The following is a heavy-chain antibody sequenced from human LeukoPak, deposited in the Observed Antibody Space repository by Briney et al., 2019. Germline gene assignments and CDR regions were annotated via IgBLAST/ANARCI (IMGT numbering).Heavy chain of an antibody. J-gene: IGHJ4*02. V-gene: IGHV3-30*03. Sequence: GGSLRLSCAASGFTFSGHGMHWVRQAPGKGLEWVALISYDGTGTYYIDSVKGRFTISRDNSKNTLYLQMYSLRAEDTAVYYCARGSPQHTKVRGPMGYWGQGTLVTVSS. CDR3: ARGSPQHTKVRGPMGY. CDR2: ISYDGTGT. CDR1: GFTFSGHG. D-gene: IGHD3-10*01.